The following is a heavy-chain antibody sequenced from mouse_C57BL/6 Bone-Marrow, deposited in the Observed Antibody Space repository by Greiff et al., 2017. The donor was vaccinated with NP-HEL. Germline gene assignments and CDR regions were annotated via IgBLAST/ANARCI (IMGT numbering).Heavy chain of an antibody. CDR2: IDPSDSYT. CDR3: AKRGKGRHYAMDY. V-gene: IGHV1-59*01. J-gene: IGHJ4*01. CDR1: GYTFTSYW. D-gene: IGHD2-1*01. Sequence: QVQLQQPGAELVRPGTSVKLSCKASGYTFTSYWMHWVKQRPGQGLEWIGVIDPSDSYTNYNQKFKGKATLTVDTSSSTAYMQLSSLTSEDSAVYYCAKRGKGRHYAMDYWGQGTSVTVSS.